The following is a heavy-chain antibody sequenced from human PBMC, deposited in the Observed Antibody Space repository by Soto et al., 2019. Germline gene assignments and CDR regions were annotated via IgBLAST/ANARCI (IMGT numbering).Heavy chain of an antibody. Sequence: QVQLVESGGGLVKPGGSLRLSCAASGFTFSDYYMSWIRQAPAKGLEWVSYISTSGSTINYADSVKGRFTISRDSAKNPPYLQTNGLRAGDTVVYSCARVSPAPDYWGQGARVTVSS. CDR3: ARVSPAPDY. CDR1: GFTFSDYY. CDR2: ISTSGSTI. J-gene: IGHJ4*02. V-gene: IGHV3-11*01.